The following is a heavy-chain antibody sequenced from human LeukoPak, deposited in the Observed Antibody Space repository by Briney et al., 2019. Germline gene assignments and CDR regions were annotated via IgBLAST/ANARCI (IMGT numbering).Heavy chain of an antibody. CDR2: IIPIFGIA. Sequence: SVKVSCKASGGTFSSYAISWVRQAPGQGLEWMGRIIPIFGIANYAQKFQGRVTITADKSTSTAYMELRSLRSEDTAVYYCATEGSTISYGMDVWGQGTTVTVSS. D-gene: IGHD3-3*01. J-gene: IGHJ6*02. CDR1: GGTFSSYA. CDR3: ATEGSTISYGMDV. V-gene: IGHV1-69*04.